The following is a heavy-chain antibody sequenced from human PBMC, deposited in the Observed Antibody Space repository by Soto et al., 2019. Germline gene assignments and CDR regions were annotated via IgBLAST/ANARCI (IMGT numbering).Heavy chain of an antibody. Sequence: QVQLVQSGAEVKKPGASVKVSCKASGYTFTSYDITWVRQATGQGLEWMGWMNPNSGNTGYAQKFQGRVTMTRNTSISTAYKERSSLRSEDTAVYYCARGPLCRIVVVPASIDHYGMDVWGQGTTVTVSS. D-gene: IGHD2-2*02. CDR2: MNPNSGNT. CDR3: ARGPLCRIVVVPASIDHYGMDV. J-gene: IGHJ6*02. CDR1: GYTFTSYD. V-gene: IGHV1-8*01.